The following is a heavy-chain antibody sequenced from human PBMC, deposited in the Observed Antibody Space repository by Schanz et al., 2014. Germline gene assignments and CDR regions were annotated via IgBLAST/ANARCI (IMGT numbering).Heavy chain of an antibody. J-gene: IGHJ4*02. Sequence: VQLLESGGGLIQPGGSLRLSCAASGFTFSIYAMHWVRQAPGKGLEWVSFIYIGGNTYYADSEKGRFTISRDNSNNSLYQQTNSLQPEDTAVYSFTADLWFGAVWGVWWGQGTLVTVSS. D-gene: IGHD3-10*01. V-gene: IGHV3-NL1*01. CDR1: GFTFSIYA. CDR3: TADLWFGAVWGVW. CDR2: IYIGGNT.